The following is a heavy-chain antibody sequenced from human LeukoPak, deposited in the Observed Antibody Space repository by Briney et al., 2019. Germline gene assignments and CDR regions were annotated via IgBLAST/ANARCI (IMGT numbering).Heavy chain of an antibody. V-gene: IGHV4-59*01. Sequence: SETLSLTCTVSGGSISSSYWSWIRQPPGKGLEWIGYISYSGSTNYSPSLKSRVTISVDTSKNQFSLKLSSVTAADTAVYYCASMASYCSGGSCTGYWGQGTLVTVSS. CDR2: ISYSGST. J-gene: IGHJ4*02. D-gene: IGHD2-15*01. CDR3: ASMASYCSGGSCTGY. CDR1: GGSISSSY.